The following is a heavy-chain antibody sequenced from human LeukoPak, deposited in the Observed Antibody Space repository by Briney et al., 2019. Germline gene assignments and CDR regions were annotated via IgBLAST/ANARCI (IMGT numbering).Heavy chain of an antibody. CDR2: INPNSGGT. CDR3: ARVRYYYGSGSIDY. Sequence: ASVKVSCKASGYTFTSYDINWVRQAPGQGLEWMGWINPNSGGTNYAQKFQGRVTITRDTSISTAHMELSRLRSDDTAVYYCARVRYYYGSGSIDYWGQGTLVTVSS. CDR1: GYTFTSYD. D-gene: IGHD3-10*01. J-gene: IGHJ4*02. V-gene: IGHV1-2*02.